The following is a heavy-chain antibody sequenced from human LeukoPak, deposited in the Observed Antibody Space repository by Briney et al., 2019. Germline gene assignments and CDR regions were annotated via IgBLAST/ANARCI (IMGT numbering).Heavy chain of an antibody. V-gene: IGHV3-74*03. CDR3: ARSNNYGFDY. CDR2: INGDGGTT. D-gene: IGHD5-24*01. J-gene: IGHJ4*02. Sequence: WGSLRLSCAASGFTFSSYWMHWVRQAPGKGLVWVSHINGDGGTTTYADSVKGRFTISRDNAKNTLYLQMNSLRAEDTAVFYCARSNNYGFDYWGQGTLVTVSS. CDR1: GFTFSSYW.